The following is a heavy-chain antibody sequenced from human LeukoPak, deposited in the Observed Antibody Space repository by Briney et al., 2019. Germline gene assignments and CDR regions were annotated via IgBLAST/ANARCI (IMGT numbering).Heavy chain of an antibody. CDR3: AKRAYYYDSSGYYILDY. CDR2: ISGSGGST. V-gene: IGHV3-23*01. J-gene: IGHJ4*02. Sequence: GGSLRLSCAASGFTFSSYGMSWVRQAPGKGLEWVSAISGSGGSTYYADSVKGRFTISRDNSKNTLYLQMNSLRAEDTAVYYCAKRAYYYDSSGYYILDYWGQGTLVTVSS. D-gene: IGHD3-22*01. CDR1: GFTFSSYG.